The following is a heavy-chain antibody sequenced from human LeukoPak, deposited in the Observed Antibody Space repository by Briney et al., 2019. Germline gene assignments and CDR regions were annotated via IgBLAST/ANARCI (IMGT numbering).Heavy chain of an antibody. CDR3: ARDFSEAGWESGY. D-gene: IGHD6-19*01. V-gene: IGHV3-11*05. CDR2: ISSSSSYT. J-gene: IGHJ4*02. Sequence: GGSLRLSCAASGFTFSGYYVSWIRQAPGKGLEWVSYISSSSSYTNYADSVKGRFTISRDNAKNSLCLQMNSLRAEDTAVYYCARDFSEAGWESGYWGQGTLVTVSS. CDR1: GFTFSGYY.